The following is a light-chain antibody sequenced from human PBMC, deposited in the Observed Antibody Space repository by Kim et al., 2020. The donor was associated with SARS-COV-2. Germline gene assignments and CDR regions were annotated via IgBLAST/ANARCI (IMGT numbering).Light chain of an antibody. CDR2: GVS. CDR3: SSYAGSNNLV. J-gene: IGLJ3*02. V-gene: IGLV2-8*01. CDR1: SSDVGGYNY. Sequence: QSALTQPPSASGSPGQSVTISCTGTSSDVGGYNYVPWYQQHPGKAPKLMIFGVSKRPSGVPGRFSGSKSGNTASLTVSGLQAEDEADYYCSSYAGSNNLVFGGGTQLTVL.